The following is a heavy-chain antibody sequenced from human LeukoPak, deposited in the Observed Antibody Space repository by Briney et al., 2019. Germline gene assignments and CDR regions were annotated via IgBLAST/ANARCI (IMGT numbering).Heavy chain of an antibody. CDR1: GFTFSSYA. CDR3: AKDRDTAMVTSGQYGMDV. V-gene: IGHV3-30-3*01. Sequence: HPGGSLRLSCAASGFTFSSYAMHWVRQAPGKGLEWVAVISYDGSNKYYADSVKGRFTISRDNSKNTLYLQMNSLRAEDTAVYYCAKDRDTAMVTSGQYGMDVWGQGTTVTVSS. CDR2: ISYDGSNK. D-gene: IGHD5-18*01. J-gene: IGHJ6*02.